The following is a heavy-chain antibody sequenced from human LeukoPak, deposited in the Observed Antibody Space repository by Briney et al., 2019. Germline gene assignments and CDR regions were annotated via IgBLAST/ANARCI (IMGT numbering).Heavy chain of an antibody. CDR2: IAYSGTN. J-gene: IGHJ5*02. CDR3: ASLGTLRS. V-gene: IGHV4-39*01. Sequence: SETLSLTCTVSGVSVSSSTYYWGWLRQPPGKGLEWIGSIAYSGTNYNNPSLKSRVTISIDTSNNQLSVKLSTVSPSDTAMYYCASLGTLRSWGQGTLVTVSS. CDR1: GVSVSSSTYY. D-gene: IGHD7-27*01.